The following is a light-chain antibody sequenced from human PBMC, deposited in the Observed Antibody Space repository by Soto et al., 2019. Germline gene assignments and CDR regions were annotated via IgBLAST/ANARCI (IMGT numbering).Light chain of an antibody. CDR2: EVS. J-gene: IGLJ1*01. Sequence: QSALTQPASVSGSAGQSIAISCTGTSSDVGGYNYVSWYQQHPGKAPKRLLSEVSKRPSGVSDRFSGSKSGNTASLTISGLQTQDEADYYCSSFTSAYTFVFGTGTKLTVL. CDR3: SSFTSAYTFV. CDR1: SSDVGGYNY. V-gene: IGLV2-14*01.